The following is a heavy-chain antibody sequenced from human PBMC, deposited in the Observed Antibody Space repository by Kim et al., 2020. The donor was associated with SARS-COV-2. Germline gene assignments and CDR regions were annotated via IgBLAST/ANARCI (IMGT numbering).Heavy chain of an antibody. Sequence: GGSLRLSCAASGFTFSNYAMHWVRQAPGKGLEWVSFIAYDGISKHYADSVKDRSTVTRDKSKNTLDLQLYGLTDEDTAVYYCAKGKSSGSGGTTGGLDYWGQGTLVIVSS. D-gene: IGHD3-10*01. V-gene: IGHV3-30*18. CDR3: AKGKSSGSGGTTGGLDY. J-gene: IGHJ4*02. CDR1: GFTFSNYA. CDR2: IAYDGISK.